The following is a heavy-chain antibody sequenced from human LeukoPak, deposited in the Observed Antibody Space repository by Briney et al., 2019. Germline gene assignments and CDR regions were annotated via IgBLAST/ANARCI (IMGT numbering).Heavy chain of an antibody. V-gene: IGHV4-34*01. Sequence: PSETLSLTCAVYGGSFSGYYWSWIRQPPGKGLEWIGEINHSGSTNYNPSLKSRVTISVDTSKNQFSLKLSSVTAADTAVYYCAREETIGGAFDIWGQGTMVTVSS. CDR3: AREETIGGAFDI. D-gene: IGHD3-9*01. CDR1: GGSFSGYY. CDR2: INHSGST. J-gene: IGHJ3*02.